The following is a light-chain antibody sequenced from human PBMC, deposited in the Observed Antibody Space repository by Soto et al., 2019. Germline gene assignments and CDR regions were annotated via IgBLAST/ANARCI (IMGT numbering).Light chain of an antibody. CDR3: QQSYSTPRT. Sequence: DIQMTQSPSSLSASVGDRVTITCRASQSISNYLNWYQQKPGKAPKLLMYAASSLQSGVPSRFGCSGSGTDFPLTISSLQPEDFATYYCQQSYSTPRTFGQGTKVEIK. CDR2: AAS. CDR1: QSISNY. V-gene: IGKV1-39*01. J-gene: IGKJ1*01.